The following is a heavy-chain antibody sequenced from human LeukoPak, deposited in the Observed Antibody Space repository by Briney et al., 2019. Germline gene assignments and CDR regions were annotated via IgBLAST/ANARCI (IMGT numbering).Heavy chain of an antibody. Sequence: PGGSLRLSCAASGITVSTFWMHWVRQAPGEGLVRVSRIHTDGSVTNYADSVEGRFTISRDSAKNMLYLQMNDLRAEDTAVYYCVTDRYSDSAFGDWGQGTLVTVSS. CDR3: VTDRYSDSAFGD. D-gene: IGHD1-26*01. V-gene: IGHV3-74*01. J-gene: IGHJ4*02. CDR2: IHTDGSVT. CDR1: GITVSTFW.